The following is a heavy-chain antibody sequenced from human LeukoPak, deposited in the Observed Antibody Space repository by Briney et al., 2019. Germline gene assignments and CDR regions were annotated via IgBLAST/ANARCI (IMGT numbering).Heavy chain of an antibody. D-gene: IGHD5-24*01. CDR3: ARAPLRVEMEPFDY. CDR2: IYTSGST. Sequence: PSQTLSLTCTVSGGSISSGSYYWSWIRQPAGKGLEWIGRIYTSGSTNYNPSLKSRVTISIDTSKNQFSLKLTSVTAADTAVYYCARAPLRVEMEPFDYWGQGTLVTVSS. V-gene: IGHV4-61*02. CDR1: GGSISSGSYY. J-gene: IGHJ4*02.